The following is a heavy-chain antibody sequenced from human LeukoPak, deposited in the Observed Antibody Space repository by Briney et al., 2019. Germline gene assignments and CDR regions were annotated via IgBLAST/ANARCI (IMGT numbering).Heavy chain of an antibody. CDR2: VSSSGGTT. J-gene: IGHJ4*02. CDR1: GVTFSSYD. CDR3: ARRAYGSGSYYNPVDY. D-gene: IGHD3-10*01. Sequence: GGSLRLSCAASGVTFSSYDMNWVRQAPGKGLEWVSGVSSSGGTTFYADSVKGRFTTSRDNSKNTLFLQMNSLRAEDTAVYYCARRAYGSGSYYNPVDYWGQGTLVTVSS. V-gene: IGHV3-23*01.